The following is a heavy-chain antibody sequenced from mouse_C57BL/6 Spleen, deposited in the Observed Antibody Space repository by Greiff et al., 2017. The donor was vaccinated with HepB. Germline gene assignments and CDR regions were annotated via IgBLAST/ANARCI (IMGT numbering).Heavy chain of an antibody. CDR2: IDPSDSYT. CDR1: GYTFTSYW. CDR3: ARREGYYSNYYAMDY. J-gene: IGHJ4*01. Sequence: QVQLQQPGAELVMPGASVKLSCKASGYTFTSYWMHWVKQRPGQGLEWIGEIDPSDSYTNYNQKFKGKSTLTVDKSSSPAYMQLSSLTSEDSAVYYCARREGYYSNYYAMDYWGQRTSVTVSS. D-gene: IGHD2-12*01. V-gene: IGHV1-69*01.